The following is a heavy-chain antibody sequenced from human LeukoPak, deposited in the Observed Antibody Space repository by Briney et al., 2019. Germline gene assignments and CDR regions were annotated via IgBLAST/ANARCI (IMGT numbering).Heavy chain of an antibody. CDR1: GGSISSYY. J-gene: IGHJ6*02. D-gene: IGHD4-4*01. V-gene: IGHV4-59*08. Sequence: PSETLSLTCTVSGGSISSYYWSWIRQPPGKGLEWIGYMYYSGSTNYNPSLKSRVTISVDTSKKQFSLKLSSVTAADTAVYYCARYSNYGGYYYYAMDVWGQGTTVTVSS. CDR3: ARYSNYGGYYYYAMDV. CDR2: MYYSGST.